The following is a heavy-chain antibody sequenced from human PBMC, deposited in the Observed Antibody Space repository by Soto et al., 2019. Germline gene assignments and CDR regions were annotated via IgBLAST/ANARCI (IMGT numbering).Heavy chain of an antibody. D-gene: IGHD5-12*01. CDR1: GGSVNCGDYY. J-gene: IGHJ4*02. V-gene: IGHV4-30-4*01. CDR2: IYYGGLT. CDR3: ARQYGGYEYYFDY. Sequence: QVQLQKSGPGLLKPSSTLSLTCTVSGGSVNCGDYYWSWIRQPPGKGLEWIGNIYYGGLTYSNPSLKSRLTISIDTSKNQFSLKLSSVTAADTAVYYCARQYGGYEYYFDYWGQGTLVTVSS.